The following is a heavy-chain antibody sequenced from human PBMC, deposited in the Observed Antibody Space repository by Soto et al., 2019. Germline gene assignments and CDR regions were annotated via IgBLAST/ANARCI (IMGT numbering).Heavy chain of an antibody. CDR2: ISAYNGNA. Sequence: ASVKVSCKASGYTFTSYGISWVRQAPGQGLEWMGWISAYNGNANYAQKLQGRVTMTTDTSTSTAYMELRSLRSDDTAVYYCARLARPYCSSTSCFGSNWFDPWGQGTLVTVSS. CDR3: ARLARPYCSSTSCFGSNWFDP. CDR1: GYTFTSYG. J-gene: IGHJ5*02. D-gene: IGHD2-2*01. V-gene: IGHV1-18*01.